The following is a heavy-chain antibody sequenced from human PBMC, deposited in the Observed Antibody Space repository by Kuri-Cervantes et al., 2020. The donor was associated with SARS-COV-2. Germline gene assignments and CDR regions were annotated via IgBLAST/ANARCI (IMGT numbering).Heavy chain of an antibody. V-gene: IGHV3-30-3*01. CDR2: ISYDGSNK. Sequence: LSLTCAASGFTFDDYAMHWVRQAPGKGLEWVAVISYDGSNKYYADSVKGRFTISRDNSKNTLYLQMNSLRAEDTAVYYCARELVLTTSKNWFDPWGQGTLVTVSS. CDR1: GFTFDDYA. J-gene: IGHJ5*02. D-gene: IGHD1-14*01. CDR3: ARELVLTTSKNWFDP.